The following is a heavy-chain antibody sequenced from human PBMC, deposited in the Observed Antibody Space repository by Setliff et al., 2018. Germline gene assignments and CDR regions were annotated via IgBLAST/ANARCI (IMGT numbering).Heavy chain of an antibody. D-gene: IGHD3-3*01. CDR3: AGDKPLQHNYNFWSGYCPY. Sequence: GGPLRLSCAASGITFSSYAMHWVRQAPGKGLEWVAVISYDGINKYYADSVKGRFTISRDNSKNTLYLQMNSLRPEDTAVYCCAGDKPLQHNYNFWSGYCPYWGQGTLVTVSS. CDR2: ISYDGINK. CDR1: GITFSSYA. J-gene: IGHJ4*02. V-gene: IGHV3-30*01.